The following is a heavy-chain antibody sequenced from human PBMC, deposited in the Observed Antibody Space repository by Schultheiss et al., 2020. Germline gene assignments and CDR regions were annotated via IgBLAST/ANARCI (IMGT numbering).Heavy chain of an antibody. V-gene: IGHV3-30*18. CDR2: ISYDGSNK. Sequence: GSLRLSCAASGFTFSSYWMSWVRQAPGKGLEWVAVISYDGSNKYYADSVKGRFTISRDNSKNTLYLQMNSLRAEDTAAYYCAKYQFYDSSYYFDYWGQGTLVTVSS. D-gene: IGHD3-22*01. CDR1: GFTFSSYW. J-gene: IGHJ4*02. CDR3: AKYQFYDSSYYFDY.